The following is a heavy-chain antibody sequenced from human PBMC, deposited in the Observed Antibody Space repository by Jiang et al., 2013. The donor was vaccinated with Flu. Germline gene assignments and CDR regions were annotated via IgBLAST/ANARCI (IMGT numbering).Heavy chain of an antibody. D-gene: IGHD3-3*01. CDR3: ARVPPSTYYDFWSGYYSYFDY. CDR2: ISAYNGNT. V-gene: IGHV1-18*01. J-gene: IGHJ4*02. CDR1: GYTFTSYG. Sequence: GAEVKKPGASVKVSCKASGYTFTSYGISWVRQAPGQGLEWMGWISAYNGNTNYAQKLQGRVTMTTDTSTSTAYMELRSLRSDDTAVYYCARVPPSTYYDFWSGYYSYFDYWGQGTLVTVSS.